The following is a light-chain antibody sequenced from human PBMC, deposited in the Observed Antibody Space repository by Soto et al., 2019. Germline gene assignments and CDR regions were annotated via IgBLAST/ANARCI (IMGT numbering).Light chain of an antibody. J-gene: IGKJ4*01. CDR3: HHYNSWPRS. V-gene: IGKV3D-15*01. CDR2: GAS. CDR1: QRLTNN. Sequence: EIVMTQSPVTPSVSLGEGVTLSCRASQRLTNNLAWDQQSPGQAPRLLIYGASTSATGIPTRFSGSGTGTEYPPTISGLESEDFGVYYCHHYNSWPRSLGGGAKG.